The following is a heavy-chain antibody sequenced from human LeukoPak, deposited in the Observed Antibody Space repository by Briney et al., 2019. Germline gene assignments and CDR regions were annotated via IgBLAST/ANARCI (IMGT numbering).Heavy chain of an antibody. CDR2: IDSDGSTT. D-gene: IGHD2/OR15-2a*01. CDR3: AKYVSAKGPPYALDV. V-gene: IGHV3-74*01. CDR1: GFTFNTYW. J-gene: IGHJ6*02. Sequence: GGSLRLSCAASGFTFNTYWMHWVRQAPGKGLVWVSCIDSDGSTTTYADSVKGRFTISRDNAKNTVYLQMNSLRAEDTAVYYCAKYVSAKGPPYALDVWGQGTTVTVSS.